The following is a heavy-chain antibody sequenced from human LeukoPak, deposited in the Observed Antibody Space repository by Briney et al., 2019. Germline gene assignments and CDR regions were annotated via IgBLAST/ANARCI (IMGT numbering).Heavy chain of an antibody. J-gene: IGHJ5*02. Sequence: PGRSLRLSCAASGFTFSSYAMHWVRQAPGKGLEWVAVISYDGSNKYYAGSVKGRFTISRDNSKNTLYLQMNSLRAEDTAVYYCARDPIIAVAGPSWFDPWGQGTLVTVSS. CDR1: GFTFSSYA. V-gene: IGHV3-30-3*01. D-gene: IGHD6-19*01. CDR2: ISYDGSNK. CDR3: ARDPIIAVAGPSWFDP.